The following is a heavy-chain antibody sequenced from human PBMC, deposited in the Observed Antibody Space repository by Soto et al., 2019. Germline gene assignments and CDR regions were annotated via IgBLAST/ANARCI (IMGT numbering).Heavy chain of an antibody. Sequence: PWASVKVSCKASGGTFSSYAISWVRQAPGQGLEWIGGIIPIFGTANYAQKFQGRVTITADESTSTAYMELSSLRSEDTAVYYCARSEHIVVVWSYYYYGMDVWGQGSTVTVS. J-gene: IGHJ6*02. D-gene: IGHD3-22*01. CDR3: ARSEHIVVVWSYYYYGMDV. V-gene: IGHV1-69*13. CDR2: IIPIFGTA. CDR1: GGTFSSYA.